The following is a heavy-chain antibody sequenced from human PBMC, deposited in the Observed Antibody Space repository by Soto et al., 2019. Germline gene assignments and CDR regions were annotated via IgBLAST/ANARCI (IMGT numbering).Heavy chain of an antibody. CDR3: ARDKGRGQLGGNSYYALAV. CDR2: IIPIFRTP. D-gene: IGHD1-1*01. J-gene: IGHJ6*02. Sequence: QVQLVQSGAEVLKPGSSVKLSCKTSGDTFDTFAISWVRQAPGQGLEWMGGIIPIFRTPDYTQKFQGRVTITADVSTSTAYMELSSLRSVDTAVYCCARDKGRGQLGGNSYYALAVWGQGTTVTVSS. V-gene: IGHV1-69*12. CDR1: GDTFDTFA.